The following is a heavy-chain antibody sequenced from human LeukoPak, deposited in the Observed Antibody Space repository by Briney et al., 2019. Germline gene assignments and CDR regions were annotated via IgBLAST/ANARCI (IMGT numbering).Heavy chain of an antibody. Sequence: PGGSLRLSCAASGFTFSDYYMSWIRQAPGKGLEWVANIKQDGSEKYYVDSVKGRFTISRDNAKNSLYLQMNSLRAEDTAVYYCARDRGFNWFDPWGQGTLVTVSS. J-gene: IGHJ5*02. CDR2: IKQDGSEK. V-gene: IGHV3-7*01. D-gene: IGHD3-10*01. CDR3: ARDRGFNWFDP. CDR1: GFTFSDYY.